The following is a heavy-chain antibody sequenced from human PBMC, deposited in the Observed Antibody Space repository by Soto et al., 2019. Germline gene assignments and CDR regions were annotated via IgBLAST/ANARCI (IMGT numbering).Heavy chain of an antibody. CDR1: GFTFSSYW. V-gene: IGHV3-7*05. J-gene: IGHJ4*02. Sequence: GSLSLSCAASGFTFSSYWMSWVRQAPGKGLEWVANTKQDGSEKYYVDSVMGRFTISRDNAKNALYLQMNSLRAEDTAVYYCAKDTSAGHDYWGQGTLVTVSS. D-gene: IGHD6-19*01. CDR3: AKDTSAGHDY. CDR2: TKQDGSEK.